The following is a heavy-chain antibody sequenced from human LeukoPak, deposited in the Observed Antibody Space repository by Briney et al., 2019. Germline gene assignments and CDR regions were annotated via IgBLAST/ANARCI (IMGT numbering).Heavy chain of an antibody. J-gene: IGHJ4*02. CDR3: ARDTRTAQGFDY. V-gene: IGHV4-38-2*02. D-gene: IGHD2-15*01. Sequence: SETLSLTCTVSDYSISSGYYWGWIRQPPGKGLEWTGSIFQSGHTYYSPSLKGRVTISVDTSNNRFSLSLSAVTAADTAIYYCARDTRTAQGFDYWGQGILVTVSS. CDR1: DYSISSGYY. CDR2: IFQSGHT.